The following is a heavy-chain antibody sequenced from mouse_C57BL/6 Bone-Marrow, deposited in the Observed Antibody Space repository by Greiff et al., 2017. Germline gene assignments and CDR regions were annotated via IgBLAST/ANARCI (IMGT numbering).Heavy chain of an antibody. Sequence: EVKLQESGGDLVKPGGSLKLSCEASGFTFSSYGMPWVRQTPDKRLEWVATISSGGSYTYYQDSVKGRFTISSDNAKNTLYLQMSSLKSEDTAMYYCARCSYYFDYWGQGTTLTVSS. CDR2: ISSGGSYT. V-gene: IGHV5-6*01. CDR1: GFTFSSYG. J-gene: IGHJ2*01. D-gene: IGHD1-1*01. CDR3: ARCSYYFDY.